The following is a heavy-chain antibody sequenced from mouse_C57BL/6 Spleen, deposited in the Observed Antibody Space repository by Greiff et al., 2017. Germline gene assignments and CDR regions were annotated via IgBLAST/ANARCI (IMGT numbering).Heavy chain of an antibody. V-gene: IGHV1-52*01. CDR2: IDPSDSET. CDR1: GYTFTSYW. J-gene: IGHJ2*01. Sequence: QVQLQQPGAELVRPGSSVKLSCKASGYTFTSYWMHWVKQRPIQGLEWIGNIDPSDSETHSNQKFKDKATLTEDKSSSTAYMQLSSLTSEDSAVYYCARYYFDYWGQGTTLTVSS. CDR3: ARYYFDY.